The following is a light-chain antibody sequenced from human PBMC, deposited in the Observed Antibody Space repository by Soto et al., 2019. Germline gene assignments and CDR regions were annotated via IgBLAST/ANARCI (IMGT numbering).Light chain of an antibody. V-gene: IGKV1-33*01. Sequence: DIQMTQSPSSLSASVGDRVTITCQASQDISNYLNWYQQKPGKAPKLLIYDASNLETGVPSRFSGSGSVTDFTFTISSLQPEGIATYYCQQYDKLPITFGQGTRLEIK. CDR1: QDISNY. J-gene: IGKJ5*01. CDR3: QQYDKLPIT. CDR2: DAS.